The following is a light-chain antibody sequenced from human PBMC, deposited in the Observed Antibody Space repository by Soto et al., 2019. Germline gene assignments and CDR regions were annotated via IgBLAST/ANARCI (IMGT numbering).Light chain of an antibody. CDR2: GAS. V-gene: IGKV3-20*01. Sequence: IVLTQSPATLSLSPGKRATLSCRASQNISNYLIWYQQKPGQAPRLLIYGASSRATGIPDRFSGSGSGTDFTLTISRLEPEDFAVYYCQQYNRWPLTFGGGTKVDIK. CDR3: QQYNRWPLT. J-gene: IGKJ4*01. CDR1: QNISNY.